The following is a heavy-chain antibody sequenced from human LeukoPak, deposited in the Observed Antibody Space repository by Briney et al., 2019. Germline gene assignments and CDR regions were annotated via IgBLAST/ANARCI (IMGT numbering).Heavy chain of an antibody. V-gene: IGHV1-18*01. CDR1: GYTFTDYG. CDR2: ISGSNGNT. D-gene: IGHD6-6*01. Sequence: ASVKVSCKASGYTFTDYGFTWVRQAPGQGLEWMGWISGSNGNTFSAQKFQGRVTMTTDARTVYMELRSLRSDDTAVYYCARDRDYSSSTLDFDSWGQGSLVIVSS. CDR3: ARDRDYSSSTLDFDS. J-gene: IGHJ4*02.